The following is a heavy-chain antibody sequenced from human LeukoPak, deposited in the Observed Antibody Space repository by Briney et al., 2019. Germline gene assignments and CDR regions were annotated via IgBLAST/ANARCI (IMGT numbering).Heavy chain of an antibody. Sequence: GESLKISCKGSQYSFSNYWIDWVRQMPGKGLEWLGMIYPGDSNTRYSPSFQGHVTISADKSISTAYLQWSSLRASDTAIYYCARHQGYFDPWGQGTLATVSS. CDR1: QYSFSNYW. CDR3: ARHQGYFDP. CDR2: IYPGDSNT. D-gene: IGHD3-22*01. J-gene: IGHJ5*02. V-gene: IGHV5-51*01.